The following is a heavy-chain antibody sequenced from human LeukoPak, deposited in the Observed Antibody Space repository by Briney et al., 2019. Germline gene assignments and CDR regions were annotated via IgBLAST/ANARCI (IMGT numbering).Heavy chain of an antibody. CDR1: YTFTGYY. J-gene: IGHJ6*02. CDR3: ARGLDYYGMDV. V-gene: IGHV1-2*04. CDR2: INPNSGGT. Sequence: YTFTGYYXXXXXQAXXQGLXWMGWINPNSGGTNYAQKFQGWVTMTRDTSISTAYMELSRLRSDDTAVYYCARGLDYYGMDVWGQGTTVTVSS.